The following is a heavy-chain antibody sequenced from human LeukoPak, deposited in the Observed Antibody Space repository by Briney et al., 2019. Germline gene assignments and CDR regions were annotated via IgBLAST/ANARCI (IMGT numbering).Heavy chain of an antibody. Sequence: SETLSLTCTVSGGSISSYYWSWIRQPPGKGLEWIGYIYYSGSTNYNPSLKSRVTISVDTSKNQFSLKLSSVAAADAAVYYCARHTLSIVGASYFDYWGQGTLVTVSS. V-gene: IGHV4-59*08. CDR2: IYYSGST. CDR1: GGSISSYY. J-gene: IGHJ4*02. CDR3: ARHTLSIVGASYFDY. D-gene: IGHD1-26*01.